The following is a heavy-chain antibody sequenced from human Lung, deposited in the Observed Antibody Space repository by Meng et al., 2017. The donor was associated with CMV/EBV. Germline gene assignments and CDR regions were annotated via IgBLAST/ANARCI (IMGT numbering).Heavy chain of an antibody. CDR1: GSSFSNFY. Sequence: GEXXKISCAASGSSFSNFYMNWVRQAPEKGLEWVASISSGSAYIFYADSVKGRFTISRDNAKDSLYLQMNSLRAEDTAVYYCAQGPPFDYWDQGTLVTVSS. J-gene: IGHJ4*02. CDR3: AQGPPFDY. CDR2: ISSGSAYI. V-gene: IGHV3-21*01.